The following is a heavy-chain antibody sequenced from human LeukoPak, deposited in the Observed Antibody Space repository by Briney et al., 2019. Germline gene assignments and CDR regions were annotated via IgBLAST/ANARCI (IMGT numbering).Heavy chain of an antibody. V-gene: IGHV3-9*01. D-gene: IGHD3-22*01. CDR1: GFTFDDYA. CDR2: ISWNSGSI. CDR3: AKDIHYDSSGYVFDY. J-gene: IGHJ4*02. Sequence: GGSLRLSCAASGFTFDDYAMHWVRQAPGKDLEWVSGISWNSGSIGYADSVKGRFTISRDNAKNSLYQQMNSLRAEDTALYYCAKDIHYDSSGYVFDYWGQGTLVTVSS.